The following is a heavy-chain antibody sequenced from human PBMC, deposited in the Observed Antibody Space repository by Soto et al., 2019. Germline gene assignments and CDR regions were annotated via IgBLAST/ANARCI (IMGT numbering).Heavy chain of an antibody. CDR3: ARVGGYYYYFDY. CDR2: IYYSGST. D-gene: IGHD3-22*01. CDR1: GGSISSGGYY. J-gene: IGHJ4*02. V-gene: IGHV4-31*03. Sequence: SETLSLTCTVSGGSISSGGYYWSWIRQHPGKGLEWIGYIYYSGSTYYNPSLKSRVTISVDTSKNQFSLKLSSVTAADTAVYYCARVGGYYYYFDYWGQGTLVTVSS.